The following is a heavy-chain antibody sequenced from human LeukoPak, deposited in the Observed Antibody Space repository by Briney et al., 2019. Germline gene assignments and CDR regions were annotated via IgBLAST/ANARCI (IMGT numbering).Heavy chain of an antibody. CDR1: GYSLSSGYY. CDR3: TRDEYGAAD. CDR2: VYHTGTT. Sequence: SETLSLTCVVSGYSLSSGYYWGWIRQSPGKGLEWIASVYHTGTTYYNPSLKSRASISVNMSKNHVSLRLTSVTAADTAMYYCTRDEYGAADWGQGILVTVSS. J-gene: IGHJ4*02. V-gene: IGHV4-38-2*02. D-gene: IGHD4-17*01.